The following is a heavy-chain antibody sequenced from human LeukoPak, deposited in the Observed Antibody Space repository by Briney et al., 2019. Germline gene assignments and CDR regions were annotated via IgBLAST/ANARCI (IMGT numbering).Heavy chain of an antibody. CDR1: GFTFSSYA. V-gene: IGHV3-23*01. CDR2: ISGSGGST. J-gene: IGHJ4*02. CDR3: AREIIGGASFLDY. D-gene: IGHD1-26*01. Sequence: PGGSLRLSCAASGFTFSSYAMSWVRQAPGKGLEWVSAISGSGGSTYYADSVKGRFTISRDSSKNTLYLQMNSLRAEDTAVYFCAREIIGGASFLDYWGQGTLVTVSS.